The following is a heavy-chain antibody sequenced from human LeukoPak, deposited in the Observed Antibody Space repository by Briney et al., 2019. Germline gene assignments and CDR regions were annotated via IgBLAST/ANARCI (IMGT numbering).Heavy chain of an antibody. CDR3: VRGRWLRSFHYYYIDV. CDR1: GYTFTSYY. Sequence: ASVKVSCKASGYTFTSYYMHWVRQATGQGLEWMGWMNPNSGTTDYAQKFQGRVTMTRDTSISTAYMELSSLRSDDTSVYYCVRGRWLRSFHYYYIDVWGKGTTVTVSS. V-gene: IGHV1-8*02. CDR2: MNPNSGTT. D-gene: IGHD5-12*01. J-gene: IGHJ6*03.